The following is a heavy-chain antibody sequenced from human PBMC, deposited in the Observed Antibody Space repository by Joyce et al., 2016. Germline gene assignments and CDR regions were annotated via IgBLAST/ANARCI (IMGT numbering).Heavy chain of an antibody. J-gene: IGHJ4*02. CDR3: ARLRRWSGPSDC. V-gene: IGHV3-74*03. Sequence: EVQLVESGGGLVQPGGSLRLSCAAPGFTFSGYWGYWVRKAPGKGLVWVSRINRDGRSTTYADSVKGRFTISRDNAKNTLYLQMNSLRAEDTAVYYCARLRRWSGPSDCWGQGTLVTVSS. CDR2: INRDGRST. D-gene: IGHD4-23*01. CDR1: GFTFSGYW.